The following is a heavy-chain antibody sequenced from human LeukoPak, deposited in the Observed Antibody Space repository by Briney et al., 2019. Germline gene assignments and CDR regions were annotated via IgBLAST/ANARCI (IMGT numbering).Heavy chain of an antibody. Sequence: GGPLRLSCAASGFTFSDHIMNWVRQLPGKRLEWVAYVSGSGSTVYYADSVKGRFTISRDNGKSSLYLQMNSLRVEDTALYYCVRQFASWGQGTLVTVSS. V-gene: IGHV3-48*01. CDR1: GFTFSDHI. J-gene: IGHJ4*02. CDR3: VRQFAS. CDR2: VSGSGSTV.